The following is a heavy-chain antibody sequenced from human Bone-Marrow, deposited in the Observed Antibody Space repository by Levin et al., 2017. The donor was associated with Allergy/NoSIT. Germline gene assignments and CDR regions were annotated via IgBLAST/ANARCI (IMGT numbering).Heavy chain of an antibody. J-gene: IGHJ6*02. CDR3: ARDRVVTSGGTYYYYGMAV. CDR1: GGSISSYH. CDR2: IYYSGST. Sequence: PSETLSLTCTVSGGSISSYHWSWIRQPPGKGLEWIGYIYYSGSTNYNPSLKSRVTISVDTSKNQFSLTLNSVTAADTAVYYCARDRVVTSGGTYYYYGMAVWGQGTTVTVSS. D-gene: IGHD2-21*02. V-gene: IGHV4-59*01.